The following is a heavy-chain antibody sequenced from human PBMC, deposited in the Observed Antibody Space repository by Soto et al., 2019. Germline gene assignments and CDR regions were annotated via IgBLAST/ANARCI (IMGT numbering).Heavy chain of an antibody. CDR1: GCTFCNAW. CDR2: IKSKTDGGTT. V-gene: IGHV3-15*07. J-gene: IGHJ5*02. Sequence: GGSRRRSLSAGGCTFCNAWLNVCGQAHGKGLEGVGRIKSKTDGGTTDYPAPVKGRFTISREDSKNTLYLRMNSLKTEDTAVYYCTTHLNYYDSSGYYYLNWFDPWGQGT. CDR3: TTHLNYYDSSGYYYLNWFDP. D-gene: IGHD3-22*01.